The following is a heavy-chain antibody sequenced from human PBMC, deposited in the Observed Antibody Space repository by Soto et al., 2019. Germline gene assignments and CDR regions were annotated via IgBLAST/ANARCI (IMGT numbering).Heavy chain of an antibody. V-gene: IGHV4-61*03. CDR2: ISYTGRT. CDR3: AREWGLLPYYVMNV. D-gene: IGHD7-27*01. Sequence: SETLSLTCIVSGDSVTSGSYYWTWLRQPPGKGLEWIGYISYTGRTKYNPSLQSRVTISVDTSKNDFSLNLSSVTAADTAVYFRAREWGLLPYYVMNVWGHGTAVTVSS. CDR1: GDSVTSGSYY. J-gene: IGHJ6*02.